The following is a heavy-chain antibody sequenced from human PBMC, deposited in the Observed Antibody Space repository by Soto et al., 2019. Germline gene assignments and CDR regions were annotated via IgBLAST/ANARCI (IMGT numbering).Heavy chain of an antibody. CDR2: IIPIFGTA. CDR1: GGTFSSYA. V-gene: IGHV1-69*01. D-gene: IGHD2-15*01. CDR3: ARAVGRYCSGGSCYSQYFQH. Sequence: QVQLVQSGAEVKKPGSSVKVSCKASGGTFSSYAISWVRQAPGQGLEWMGGIIPIFGTANYAQKFQGRVTITADESTSTAYKELSSLRSEDTAVYYCARAVGRYCSGGSCYSQYFQHWGQGTLVTVSS. J-gene: IGHJ1*01.